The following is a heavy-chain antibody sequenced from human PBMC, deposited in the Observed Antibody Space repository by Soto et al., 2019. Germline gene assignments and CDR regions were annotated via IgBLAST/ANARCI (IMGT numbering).Heavy chain of an antibody. J-gene: IGHJ4*02. Sequence: SGPTLVKPTQTLTLTCTFSGFSLSTSGVGVGWIRQPPGKALEWLALIYWDDDKRYSPSLKSRLTITKDTSKNQVVLTMTNMDPVDTATYYCAHVVGFPKTTELLYYFDYWGQGTLVTVSS. D-gene: IGHD1-26*01. CDR1: GFSLSTSGVG. CDR2: IYWDDDK. CDR3: AHVVGFPKTTELLYYFDY. V-gene: IGHV2-5*02.